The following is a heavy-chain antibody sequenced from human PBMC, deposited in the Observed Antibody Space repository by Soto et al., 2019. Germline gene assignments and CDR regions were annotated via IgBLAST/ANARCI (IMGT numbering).Heavy chain of an antibody. CDR2: IKQDGSEK. D-gene: IGHD2-15*01. CDR3: ARDSDYCSGGSCYSVWYFDL. J-gene: IGHJ2*01. Sequence: EVQLVESGGGLVQPGGSLRLSCAASGFTFSSYWMSWVRQAPGKGLEWVANIKQDGSEKYYVDSVKGRFTISRDNAKNSLYLQMNSLRAEDTAVYYCARDSDYCSGGSCYSVWYFDLWGRGTLVTXSS. CDR1: GFTFSSYW. V-gene: IGHV3-7*01.